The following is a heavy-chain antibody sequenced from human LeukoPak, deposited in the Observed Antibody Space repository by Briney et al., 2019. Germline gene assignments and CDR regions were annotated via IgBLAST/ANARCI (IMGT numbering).Heavy chain of an antibody. D-gene: IGHD3-9*01. V-gene: IGHV4-4*02. CDR1: GGSISSSNW. Sequence: SETLSLTCAVSGGSISSSNWWSWVRQPPGKGLEWIGETYHSGSTNYNPSLKSRVTISVDKSKNQFSLKLSSVTAADTAVYYCARQQKWVYFDWLRLEQDDAFDIWGQGTMVTVSS. CDR3: ARQQKWVYFDWLRLEQDDAFDI. CDR2: TYHSGST. J-gene: IGHJ3*02.